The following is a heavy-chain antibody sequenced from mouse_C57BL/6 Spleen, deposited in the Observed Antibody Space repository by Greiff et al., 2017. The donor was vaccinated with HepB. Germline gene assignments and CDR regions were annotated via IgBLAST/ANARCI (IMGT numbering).Heavy chain of an antibody. Sequence: EVMLVESGGGLVKPGGSLKLSCAASGFTFSDYGMHWVRQAPEKGLEWVAYISSGSSTIYYADTVKGRFTISRDNAKNTLFLQMTSLRSEDTAMYYCARRDYVGYCDVWGTGTTVTVSS. CDR2: ISSGSSTI. J-gene: IGHJ1*03. D-gene: IGHD2-4*01. CDR3: ARRDYVGYCDV. V-gene: IGHV5-17*01. CDR1: GFTFSDYG.